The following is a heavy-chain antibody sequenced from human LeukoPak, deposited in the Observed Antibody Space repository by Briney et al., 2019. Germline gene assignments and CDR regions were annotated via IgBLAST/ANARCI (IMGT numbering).Heavy chain of an antibody. CDR3: ARALNPLPGTYYFDY. J-gene: IGHJ4*02. Sequence: SETLSLTCTVSGASINSHYWSWIRQPAGKGLEWIGRIYISGSTNYNPSLQSRVTMSVDTSQNQFSLKLTSVTAADTAVYYCARALNPLPGTYYFDYWGQGTLVTVSS. D-gene: IGHD2-15*01. CDR2: IYISGST. V-gene: IGHV4-4*07. CDR1: GASINSHY.